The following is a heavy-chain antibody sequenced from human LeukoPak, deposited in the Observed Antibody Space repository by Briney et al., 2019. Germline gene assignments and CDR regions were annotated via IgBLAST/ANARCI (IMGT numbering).Heavy chain of an antibody. Sequence: GGSLRLSCAPSGFSFSSYGMHWVRQAPGKRLEWVAVIWYDGSNKCYADSVKGRFTISRDNSKNTLYLQVDSLRAEDTAVYYCARDVAHGARGYFDYWGQGTLVTVSS. D-gene: IGHD4-17*01. CDR3: ARDVAHGARGYFDY. CDR2: IWYDGSNK. J-gene: IGHJ4*02. CDR1: GFSFSSYG. V-gene: IGHV3-33*01.